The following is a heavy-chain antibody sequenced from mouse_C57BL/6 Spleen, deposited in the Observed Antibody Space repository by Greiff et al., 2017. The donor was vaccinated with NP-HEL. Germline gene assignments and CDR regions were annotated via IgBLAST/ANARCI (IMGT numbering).Heavy chain of an antibody. J-gene: IGHJ4*01. D-gene: IGHD2-4*01. Sequence: DVKLQESGPELVKPGASVKMSCKASGYTFTDYNMHWVKQSHGKSLEWIGYINPNNGGTSYNQKFKGKATLTVNKSSSTAYMELRSLTSEDSAVYYCARSYDYDYYYAMDYWGQGTSVTVSS. CDR3: ARSYDYDYYYAMDY. CDR1: GYTFTDYN. V-gene: IGHV1-22*01. CDR2: INPNNGGT.